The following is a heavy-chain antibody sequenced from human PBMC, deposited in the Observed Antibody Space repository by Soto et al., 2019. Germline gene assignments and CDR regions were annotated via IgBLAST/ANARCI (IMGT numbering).Heavy chain of an antibody. CDR2: ISAYNGNT. CDR3: AVVAATNYYYGMDV. V-gene: IGHV1-18*01. J-gene: IGHJ6*02. D-gene: IGHD2-15*01. CDR1: GYTFTSYG. Sequence: ASVNVSCKASGYTFTSYGISWVRQAPGQGLEWMGWISAYNGNTNYAQKLQGRVTMTTDTSTSTAYMELRSLRSDDTAVYYCAVVAATNYYYGMDVWGQGTTVTVSS.